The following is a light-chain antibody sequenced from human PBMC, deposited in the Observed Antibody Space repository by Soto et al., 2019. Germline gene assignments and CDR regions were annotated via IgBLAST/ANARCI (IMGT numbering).Light chain of an antibody. J-gene: IGLJ1*01. Sequence: SYELTQPPSVSVSPGQTASITCSGDKLGDKYACWYQQKPGQSPVLVIYQDSKRPSGIPERFSGSNSGNTDTLTISGTQAMDEADYYCQAWDRSTSYVFGTGTKLTVL. CDR2: QDS. CDR3: QAWDRSTSYV. V-gene: IGLV3-1*01. CDR1: KLGDKY.